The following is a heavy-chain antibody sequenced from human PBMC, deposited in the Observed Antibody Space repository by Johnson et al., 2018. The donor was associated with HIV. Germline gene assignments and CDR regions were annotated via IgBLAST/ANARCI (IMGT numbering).Heavy chain of an antibody. CDR3: ARGKYYDDTSGYYGAFDI. V-gene: IGHV3-23*04. D-gene: IGHD3-22*01. CDR2: ISGSGGST. CDR1: GFTFSSYA. Sequence: VQLVESGGGLVQPGGSLRLSCAASGFTFSSYAMSWVRQAPGKGLEWVSAISGSGGSTYYADSVNGRFTISRDNSKNTLYLQLNSLRAEDTAVYYCARGKYYDDTSGYYGAFDICGQGTMVTVSS. J-gene: IGHJ3*02.